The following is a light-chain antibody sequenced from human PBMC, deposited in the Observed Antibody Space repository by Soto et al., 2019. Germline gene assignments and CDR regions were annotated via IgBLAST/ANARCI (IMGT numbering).Light chain of an antibody. CDR1: QSISTW. V-gene: IGKV1-5*01. CDR3: QHYNSYSGT. CDR2: DAS. J-gene: IGKJ1*01. Sequence: DIQMTQSPSTLSASVGDRVTITCRASQSISTWLAWYQQKPGKAPNLLISDASSLTSGVPSRFSGSGSGTEFTLTISSLQSDDFATYYCQHYNSYSGTFGQGTKVEIK.